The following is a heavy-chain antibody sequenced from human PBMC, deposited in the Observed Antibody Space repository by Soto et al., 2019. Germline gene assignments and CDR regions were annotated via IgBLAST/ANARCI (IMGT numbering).Heavy chain of an antibody. D-gene: IGHD3-3*01. Sequence: EVQLLESGGGLVQPGGSLRLSCAASGFTFSSYAMSWVRQAPGKGREWVSSIRGSGGSTNYADSVKGRFTISRDNSKNTLYLRMNSLRVEDTAVYYCAKAYSMTIFGVVIETPGDGFDIWGQGTMVTVSS. V-gene: IGHV3-23*01. CDR2: IRGSGGST. CDR3: AKAYSMTIFGVVIETPGDGFDI. CDR1: GFTFSSYA. J-gene: IGHJ3*02.